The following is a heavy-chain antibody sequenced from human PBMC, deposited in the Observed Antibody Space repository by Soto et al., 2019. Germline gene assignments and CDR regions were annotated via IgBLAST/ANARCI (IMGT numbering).Heavy chain of an antibody. D-gene: IGHD3-22*01. CDR3: ARGPSFTMIQVVPAPYYYYAMDV. J-gene: IGHJ6*02. CDR1: GGSVSNGTYY. Sequence: SETLSLTCTVSGGSVSNGTYYWSWIRQPPGKGLEWIGFIYYSGSTNYNPSLKSRVTISVDTSKNQFSLKLSSVTAADTAVYYCARGPSFTMIQVVPAPYYYYAMDVWGQGTRVTVSS. CDR2: IYYSGST. V-gene: IGHV4-61*01.